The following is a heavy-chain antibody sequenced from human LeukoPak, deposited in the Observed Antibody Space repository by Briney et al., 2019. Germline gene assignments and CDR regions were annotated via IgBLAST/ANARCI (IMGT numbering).Heavy chain of an antibody. CDR2: TNTEGTWT. Sequence: GGSLRLSCDASAFTFNTYWRDWVRQVPVKGLVWVAATNTEGTWTSYADSVTGRFTISRDSVKNMLYLQMNSLRAEDTAVYYCASLTFGPDYWGQGTLVTVSS. J-gene: IGHJ4*02. CDR3: ASLTFGPDY. V-gene: IGHV3-74*01. D-gene: IGHD3-16*01. CDR1: AFTFNTYW.